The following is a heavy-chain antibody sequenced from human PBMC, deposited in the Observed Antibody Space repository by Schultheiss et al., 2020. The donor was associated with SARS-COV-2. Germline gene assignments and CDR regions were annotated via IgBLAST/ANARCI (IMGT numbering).Heavy chain of an antibody. D-gene: IGHD6-19*01. CDR2: INHSGST. CDR3: ARGQYSSGWLIDY. CDR1: GGSFSGYY. Sequence: SETLSLTCAVYGGSFSGYYWSWIRQPPGKGLEWIGEINHSGSTNYNPSLKSRVTISVDTSKNQFSLKLSSVTAADTAVYYCARGQYSSGWLIDYWGQGTLVTVSS. V-gene: IGHV4-34*01. J-gene: IGHJ4*02.